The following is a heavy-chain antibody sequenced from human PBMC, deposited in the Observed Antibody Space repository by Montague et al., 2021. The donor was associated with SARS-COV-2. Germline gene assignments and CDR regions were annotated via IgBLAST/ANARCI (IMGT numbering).Heavy chain of an antibody. CDR3: ARDFRDGYASV. CDR2: FSTSGSI. J-gene: IGHJ3*01. Sequence: TLSLTCSVSGASINSGTYYWSWIRQSAGRGLEWIGRFSTSGSINYNPSLKSRVTISLESSRKVFSLNLTSVTAADTAVYYCARDFRDGYASVWGQGTLVIVSS. CDR1: GASINSGTYY. V-gene: IGHV4-61*02. D-gene: IGHD5-24*01.